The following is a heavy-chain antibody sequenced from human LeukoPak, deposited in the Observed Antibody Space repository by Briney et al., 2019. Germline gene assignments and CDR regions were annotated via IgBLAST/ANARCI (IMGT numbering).Heavy chain of an antibody. Sequence: GGSLTLSCAASGFTFSSYGLHWLRQAPGKGLVWVSRINSDGIYTTYADSVKGRFTISIDNAKNTLYLQMNSLRAEDTAVYYLARDDQFDYWGQGTLVTVSS. CDR2: INSDGIYT. CDR1: GFTFSSYG. CDR3: ARDDQFDY. J-gene: IGHJ4*02. V-gene: IGHV3-74*01.